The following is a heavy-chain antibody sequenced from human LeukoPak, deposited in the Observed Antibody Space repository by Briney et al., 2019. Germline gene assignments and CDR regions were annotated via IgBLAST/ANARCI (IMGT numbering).Heavy chain of an antibody. CDR2: IYTGGST. CDR3: ARELGAT. CDR1: GDSISNLY. J-gene: IGHJ5*02. V-gene: IGHV4-4*07. D-gene: IGHD3-16*01. Sequence: PSETLSLTCTVSGDSISNLYCSWIRQPAGKGLEWIGRIYTGGSTNYNPSLKSRVSMSLDTSKNQFSLKLSSVTAADTAVYYCARELGATLGQGTLVTVSS.